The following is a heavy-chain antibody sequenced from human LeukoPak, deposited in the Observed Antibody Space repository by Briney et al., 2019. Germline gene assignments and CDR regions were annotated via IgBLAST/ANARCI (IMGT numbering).Heavy chain of an antibody. CDR2: IYHSGST. CDR3: ARRGGGSYRKGYYYYMDV. V-gene: IGHV4-39*07. D-gene: IGHD3-16*02. J-gene: IGHJ6*03. Sequence: SETLSLTCTVSGGSISSSSYYWGWIRQPPGKGLEWIGSIYHSGSTYYNPSLKSRVTISVDTSKNQFSLKLSSVTAADTAVYYGARRGGGSYRKGYYYYMDVWGKGATVTVSS. CDR1: GGSISSSSYY.